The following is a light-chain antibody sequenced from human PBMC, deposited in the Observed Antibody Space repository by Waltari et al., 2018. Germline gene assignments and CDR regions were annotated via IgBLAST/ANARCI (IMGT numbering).Light chain of an antibody. CDR2: CDY. V-gene: IGLV1-40*01. CDR1: HSNIGAGYG. Sequence: QSVLTQPPAAPGPPGQAGTSSCTGSHSNIGAGYGVPCYPHLPGRAPKLFIDCDYNRPSGAPGRISGSKSGNSASLAIIGLQADDEGDYYCQSYDTSLREMVFGGGTRLTVL. CDR3: QSYDTSLREMV. J-gene: IGLJ3*02.